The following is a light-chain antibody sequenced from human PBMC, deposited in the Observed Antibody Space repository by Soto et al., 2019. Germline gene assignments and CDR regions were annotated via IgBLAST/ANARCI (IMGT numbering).Light chain of an antibody. CDR1: SGHSSYA. V-gene: IGLV4-69*01. J-gene: IGLJ1*01. CDR3: QTWGQGV. CDR2: LNSDGSH. Sequence: QPVLTQSPSASASLGASVKLTCTLSSGHSSYAIAWHQQQPEKGPRYLMKLNSDGSHSKGDGIPDRFSGSSSGAERYLTISSLQSEDEADYYCQTWGQGVFGTGTKVTVL.